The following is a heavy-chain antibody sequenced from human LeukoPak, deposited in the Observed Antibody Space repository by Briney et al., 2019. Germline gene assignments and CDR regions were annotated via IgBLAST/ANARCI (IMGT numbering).Heavy chain of an antibody. D-gene: IGHD1-26*01. CDR3: ARSTLYSGSYSAFDI. Sequence: ASVKVSCKASGYTFTGYYMHWVRQAPGQGLEWMGWINPNSGGTNYAQKFQGRVTMTRDTSISTAYMELSRLRSDDTAVYYCARSTLYSGSYSAFDIWGRGTMVTVPS. CDR2: INPNSGGT. J-gene: IGHJ3*02. CDR1: GYTFTGYY. V-gene: IGHV1-2*02.